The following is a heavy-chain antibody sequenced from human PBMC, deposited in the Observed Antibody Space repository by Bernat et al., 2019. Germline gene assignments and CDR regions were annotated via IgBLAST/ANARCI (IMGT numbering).Heavy chain of an antibody. CDR2: IYYSGST. D-gene: IGHD3-10*01. J-gene: IGHJ4*02. Sequence: QVQLQESGPGLVKSSQTLSLTCTVSGGSISSGGSFWSWIRQHPGKGLEWIGYIYYSGSTYYNPSLKSRVTISVDTSKNQFSLKLSSVTAADTAVYYCARRVVRGVPRFDYWGQGTLVTVSS. CDR1: GGSISSGGSF. V-gene: IGHV4-31*03. CDR3: ARRVVRGVPRFDY.